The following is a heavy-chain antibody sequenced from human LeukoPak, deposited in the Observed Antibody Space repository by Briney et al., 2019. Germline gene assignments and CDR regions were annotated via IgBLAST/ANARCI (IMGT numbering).Heavy chain of an antibody. J-gene: IGHJ4*02. CDR2: ISGSGDST. CDR3: AKEVTVTKVSVTLMIDY. CDR1: GFTFNNYA. V-gene: IGHV3-23*01. D-gene: IGHD4-11*01. Sequence: GGSLRPSCAASGFTFNNYAMSWVRQAPGKGLEWVSAISGSGDSTYYADSVKGRFTISRDNSKNTLNLHMNSLRAEDTAVYYCAKEVTVTKVSVTLMIDYWGQGTLVTVSS.